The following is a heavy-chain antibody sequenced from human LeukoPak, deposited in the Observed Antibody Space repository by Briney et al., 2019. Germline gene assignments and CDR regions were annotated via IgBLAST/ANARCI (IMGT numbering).Heavy chain of an antibody. V-gene: IGHV2-5*02. CDR3: ARLGVRGATPYYYGLDT. CDR1: GFSLSTVGLG. J-gene: IGHJ6*02. D-gene: IGHD3-10*01. Sequence: SGPTLVNPTQTLTLTCTFSGFSLSTVGLGVGWIRQPPGKALEWLALIFWDDDKRYSPSLKSRLTITKDTSRNQVVLTVTNMDPVDTATYYCARLGVRGATPYYYGLDTWGQGNTVTVSS. CDR2: IFWDDDK.